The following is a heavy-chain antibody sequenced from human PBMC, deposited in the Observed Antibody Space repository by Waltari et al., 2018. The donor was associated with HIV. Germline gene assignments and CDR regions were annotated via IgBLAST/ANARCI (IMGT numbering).Heavy chain of an antibody. J-gene: IGHJ4*02. Sequence: QVQLVQSGAEVKKPGASVKVSYKASGYTFTAYYMHWVRQAPGQGLEWMGRINLNSGDTNYGQKFQGRVTMTRDTSISTAYMELSRLRSDDTAVYYCARDSYYYDSSGFFPDFWGQGTLVTVSS. V-gene: IGHV1-2*06. CDR3: ARDSYYYDSSGFFPDF. CDR1: GYTFTAYY. D-gene: IGHD3-22*01. CDR2: INLNSGDT.